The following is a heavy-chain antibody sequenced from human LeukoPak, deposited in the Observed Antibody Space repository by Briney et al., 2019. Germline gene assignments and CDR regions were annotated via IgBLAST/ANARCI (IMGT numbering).Heavy chain of an antibody. D-gene: IGHD2-21*02. Sequence: PGGSLRLSCAASGFTFSSYAMSWLPQAPGKGLEWGSAIRGGGGSTYYAVSVKGRFTISRDNSKDALYLQMNSLSGEDTALYSCERTGLGDCVRYPNDYWGEGTVVTVSS. CDR1: GFTFSSYA. CDR3: ERTGLGDCVRYPNDY. CDR2: IRGGGGST. J-gene: IGHJ4*02. V-gene: IGHV3-23*01.